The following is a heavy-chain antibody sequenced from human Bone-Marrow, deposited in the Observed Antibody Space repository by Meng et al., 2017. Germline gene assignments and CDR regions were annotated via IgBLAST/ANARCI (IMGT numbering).Heavy chain of an antibody. D-gene: IGHD3-9*01. Sequence: GESLKISCAASGFSFRNYWMQWVRQAPGKGLVWVSRINSDGSGTSYADFVKGRFTISRDNAKNTLYLQMNSLRAEDTAVYYCARDGEDTYYDILTGYLSPPIDYWGQGTLVTVSS. CDR3: ARDGEDTYYDILTGYLSPPIDY. J-gene: IGHJ4*02. V-gene: IGHV3-74*01. CDR1: GFSFRNYW. CDR2: INSDGSGT.